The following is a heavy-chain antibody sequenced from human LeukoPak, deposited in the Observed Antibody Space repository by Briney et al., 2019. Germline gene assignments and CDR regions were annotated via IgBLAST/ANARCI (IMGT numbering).Heavy chain of an antibody. V-gene: IGHV4-34*01. J-gene: IGHJ4*02. CDR2: INHSGST. CDR1: GGSFSGYY. Sequence: SETLSLTCAVYGGSFSGYYWSWIRQPPGKGLEWIGEINHSGSTNYNPSLKSRVTISVDTSKNQFSLKLTSVTAADTAVYYCAREYTLYRSGWFLDYWGQGTVVTVSS. CDR3: AREYTLYRSGWFLDY. D-gene: IGHD6-19*01.